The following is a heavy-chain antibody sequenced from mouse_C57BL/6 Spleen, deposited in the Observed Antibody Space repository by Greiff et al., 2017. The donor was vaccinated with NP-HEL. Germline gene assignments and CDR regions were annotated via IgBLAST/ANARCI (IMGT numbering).Heavy chain of an antibody. Sequence: VKLVESGTELVKPGASVKLSCKAFGYTFTSYWMHWVKQRPGQGLEWIGNINPSNGGTNYNEKFKSKATLTVDKSSSTAYMQLSSLTSEDSAVYYCARDGSPYYYAMDYWGQGTSVTVSS. D-gene: IGHD1-1*01. CDR3: ARDGSPYYYAMDY. V-gene: IGHV1-53*01. J-gene: IGHJ4*01. CDR2: INPSNGGT. CDR1: GYTFTSYW.